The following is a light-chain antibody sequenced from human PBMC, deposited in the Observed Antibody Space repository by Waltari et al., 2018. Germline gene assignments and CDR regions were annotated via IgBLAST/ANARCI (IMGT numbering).Light chain of an antibody. CDR3: CSYGGVNTLGVL. CDR2: EVN. J-gene: IGLJ2*01. CDR1: SADVGGYNL. Sequence: QSALTQPASVSGSPGQSITITCTGSSADVGGYNLVSWYQHHPGQAPRLLIYEVNERPSGIPSRFSGSKSGNTAYLTISGLQIEDEADYYCCSYGGVNTLGVLFGGGSKLTV. V-gene: IGLV2-23*02.